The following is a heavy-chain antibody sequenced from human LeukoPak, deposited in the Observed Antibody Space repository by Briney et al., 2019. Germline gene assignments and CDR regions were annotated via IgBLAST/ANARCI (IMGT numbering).Heavy chain of an antibody. D-gene: IGHD2-2*01. CDR3: ARVGQGYCSSTSCCGSSYNWFDP. CDR2: IYTSGSA. CDR1: GGSTSSYY. V-gene: IGHV4-4*07. J-gene: IGHJ5*02. Sequence: PETLSPTCTLSGGSTSSYYWSCIRQPAGKGLEWIGRIYTSGSANYNPSPKSRVTMSVDTPKNQFSLKLSSVTAADTAVYYCARVGQGYCSSTSCCGSSYNWFDPWGQGTLVTVSS.